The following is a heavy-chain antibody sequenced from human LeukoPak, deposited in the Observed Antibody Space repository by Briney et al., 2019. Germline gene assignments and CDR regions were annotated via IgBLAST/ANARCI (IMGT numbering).Heavy chain of an antibody. CDR1: GGSISSYY. J-gene: IGHJ5*02. Sequence: SETLSLTCTVSGGSISSYYWSWIRQPPGKGLEWIGYIYYSGSTNYNPSLKSRVTISVATSKNQFSLKLSSVTAADTAVYHCARGHDFWSGYYQGFDPWGQGTLVTVSS. CDR2: IYYSGST. V-gene: IGHV4-59*01. D-gene: IGHD3-3*01. CDR3: ARGHDFWSGYYQGFDP.